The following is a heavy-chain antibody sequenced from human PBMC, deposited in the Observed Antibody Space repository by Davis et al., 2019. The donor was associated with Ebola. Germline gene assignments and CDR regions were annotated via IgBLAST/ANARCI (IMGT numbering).Heavy chain of an antibody. CDR3: ARDNFWSGYSLDY. CDR1: GFTFSSYS. D-gene: IGHD3-3*01. Sequence: GGSLRLSCAASGFTFSSYSMNWVRQAPGKGLEWVSSISSSSSYIYYADSVKGRFTISRDNAKNSLYLQMNSLRAEDTAVYYCARDNFWSGYSLDYWGQGTLVTVSS. V-gene: IGHV3-21*01. J-gene: IGHJ4*02. CDR2: ISSSSSYI.